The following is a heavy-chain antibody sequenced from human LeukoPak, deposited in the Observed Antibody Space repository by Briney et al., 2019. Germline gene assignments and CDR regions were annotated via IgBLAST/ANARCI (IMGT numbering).Heavy chain of an antibody. V-gene: IGHV1-69*04. CDR2: IIPILGIA. J-gene: IGHJ6*02. CDR3: ARDGYGGLYYYYGMDV. D-gene: IGHD2-15*01. CDR1: GGTFSSYA. Sequence: GASVKVSCKASGGTFSSYAISWVRQAPGQGLEWMGRIIPILGIANYAQKFQGRVMITAVKSTSTAYMELSSLRSEDTAVYYCARDGYGGLYYYYGMDVWGQGTTVTVSS.